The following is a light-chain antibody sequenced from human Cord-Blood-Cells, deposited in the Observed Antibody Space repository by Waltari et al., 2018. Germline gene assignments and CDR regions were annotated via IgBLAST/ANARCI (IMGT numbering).Light chain of an antibody. CDR3: SSYTSSSNWV. Sequence: QSALTQPASVSGSPGQSITIPCTGTSSDVGGYNYVPWYKQHPGKAPKLMIYDVSKRPSGVSNRFSGSKSGNTASLTISGLQAEDEADYYCSSYTSSSNWVFGGGTKLTVL. V-gene: IGLV2-14*01. CDR2: DVS. J-gene: IGLJ3*02. CDR1: SSDVGGYNY.